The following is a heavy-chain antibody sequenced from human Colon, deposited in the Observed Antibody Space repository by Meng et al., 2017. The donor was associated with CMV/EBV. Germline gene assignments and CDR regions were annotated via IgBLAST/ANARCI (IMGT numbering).Heavy chain of an antibody. CDR1: DGSINTYY. J-gene: IGHJ4*02. D-gene: IGHD3-10*01. CDR3: ATDTARVRGY. V-gene: IGHV3-7*04. Sequence: GGSLRLSCTVSDGSINTYYWSWIRQPPGKGLEWMANINPDESEKYYLDSVKGRFTIFRDNAKNSLYLQVNSLRVDDTAVYYCATDTARVRGYWGQGTLVTVSS. CDR2: INPDESEK.